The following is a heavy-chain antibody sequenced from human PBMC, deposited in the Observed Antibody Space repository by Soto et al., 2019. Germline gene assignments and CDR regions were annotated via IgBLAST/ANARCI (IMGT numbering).Heavy chain of an antibody. CDR1: CGSISSYY. J-gene: IGHJ4*02. V-gene: IGHV4-59*01. CDR2: IYYSGIT. Sequence: SETLSLTCTVSCGSISSYYWSWIRQPPGNGLYCIGYIYYSGITNXXPSLKSRXXISVDTSKNHXSLKLXSVTAAYTALYYCARVGDYGGLNDYWGQGTLVTVSS. D-gene: IGHD2-21*01. CDR3: ARVGDYGGLNDY.